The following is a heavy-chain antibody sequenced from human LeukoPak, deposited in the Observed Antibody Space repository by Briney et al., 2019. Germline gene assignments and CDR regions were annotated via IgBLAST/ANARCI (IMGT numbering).Heavy chain of an antibody. J-gene: IGHJ4*02. Sequence: ASVKVSCKTSVYTFTTYGVSWVRQAPGQGLEWMGWIGGHNGITSYAQNVQGRVAMTTDSSTSTAYMELRSLTSDDTAVYYCARSGATVTTHFDSWGQGTLVTVSS. V-gene: IGHV1-18*01. D-gene: IGHD4-17*01. CDR1: VYTFTTYG. CDR3: ARSGATVTTHFDS. CDR2: IGGHNGIT.